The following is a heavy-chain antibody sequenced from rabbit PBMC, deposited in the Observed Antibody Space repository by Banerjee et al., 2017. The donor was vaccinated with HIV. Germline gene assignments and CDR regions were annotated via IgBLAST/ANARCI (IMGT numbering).Heavy chain of an antibody. CDR1: GFSFSSSYY. Sequence: QSLEESGGDLVKPGASLTLTCTASGFSFSSSYYMCWVRQAPGKGLEWIGCIWIGGASTYYATWAKGRFTISKTSSTTVTLQMTSLTAADTATYFCARQGSYGAAYELWGQGTLVTVS. D-gene: IGHD6-1*01. J-gene: IGHJ6*01. CDR2: IWIGGAST. CDR3: ARQGSYGAAYEL. V-gene: IGHV1S40*01.